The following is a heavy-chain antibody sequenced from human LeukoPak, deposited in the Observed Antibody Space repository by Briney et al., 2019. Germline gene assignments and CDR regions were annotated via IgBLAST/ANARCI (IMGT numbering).Heavy chain of an antibody. CDR2: INPNSGDT. J-gene: IGHJ6*02. D-gene: IGHD5-18*01. Sequence: ASVKVSCKASGFTFTDYYIHWVRQAPGQGLEWMGWINPNSGDTNYAQKFQGRVTMTRDTSINTAYMELSRLRSGDTAVYYCARADTSLVNFYYFGMDVWGQGTTVTVS. CDR3: ARADTSLVNFYYFGMDV. V-gene: IGHV1-2*02. CDR1: GFTFTDYY.